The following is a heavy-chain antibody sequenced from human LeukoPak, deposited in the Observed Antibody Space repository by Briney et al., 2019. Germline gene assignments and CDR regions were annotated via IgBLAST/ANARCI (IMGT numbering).Heavy chain of an antibody. CDR1: GGSISSGGYY. D-gene: IGHD4-17*01. CDR3: ARGNGDYVGPYYYYYGMDV. J-gene: IGHJ6*02. Sequence: PSETLSLTCTVSGGSISSGGYYWSWIRQHPGKGLEWIGYIYYSGSTYYNPSLKSRVTISVDTSKNQFSLKLSSVTAADTAVYYCARGNGDYVGPYYYYYGMDVWGQGTTVTVSS. CDR2: IYYSGST. V-gene: IGHV4-31*03.